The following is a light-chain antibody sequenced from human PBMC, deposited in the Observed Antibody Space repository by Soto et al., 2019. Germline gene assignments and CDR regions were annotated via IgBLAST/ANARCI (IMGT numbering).Light chain of an antibody. CDR3: QHNGGSPELT. V-gene: IGKV3-20*01. Sequence: ETVLTQSPGTLSLSPGERATLSCRASQSVSGSYLAWYQQKPGQSPRLLIYDASNRATGIPDRFSGSGSGTDFTLTISRLEPEEFAIYYCQHNGGSPELTFGGGTKVEIK. CDR1: QSVSGSY. CDR2: DAS. J-gene: IGKJ4*01.